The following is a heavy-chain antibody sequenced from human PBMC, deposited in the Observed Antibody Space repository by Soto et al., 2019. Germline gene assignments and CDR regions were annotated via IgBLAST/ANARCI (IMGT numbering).Heavy chain of an antibody. Sequence: SGPTLVNPTETLTLTCTVSGFSLSNARMGVSWIRQPPGKALEWLAHIFSNDKKSYSTSLKSRLTISKDTSKSQVVLTMTNMDPVDTATDYCARIGPVDTADYWGQGTLVTFSS. CDR1: GFSLSNARMG. CDR2: IFSNDKK. J-gene: IGHJ4*02. CDR3: ARIGPVDTADY. V-gene: IGHV2-26*01. D-gene: IGHD5-18*01.